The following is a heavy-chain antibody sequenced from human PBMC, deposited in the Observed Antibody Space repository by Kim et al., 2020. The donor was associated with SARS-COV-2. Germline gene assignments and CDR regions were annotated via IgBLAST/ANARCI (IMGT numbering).Heavy chain of an antibody. Sequence: KGRFTISRDNAKNSLYLKMNSLRDEDTAVYYCAREDYDYVWGSYRYFDYWGQGTLVTVSS. V-gene: IGHV3-48*02. J-gene: IGHJ4*02. D-gene: IGHD3-16*02. CDR3: AREDYDYVWGSYRYFDY.